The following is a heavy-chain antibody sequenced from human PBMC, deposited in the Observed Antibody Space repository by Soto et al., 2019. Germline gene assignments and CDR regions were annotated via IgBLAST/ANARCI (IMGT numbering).Heavy chain of an antibody. CDR3: ARPVGADDYYYYGMDV. Sequence: GASVKVSCKASGYTFTSYGISWVRQAPGQGLEWMGWISAYNGNTNYAQKLQGRVTMTTDTSTSTAYMELRSLRSDDTAVYYCARPVGADDYYYYGMDVWGQGTTVTVSS. CDR2: ISAYNGNT. CDR1: GYTFTSYG. J-gene: IGHJ6*02. V-gene: IGHV1-18*01. D-gene: IGHD1-26*01.